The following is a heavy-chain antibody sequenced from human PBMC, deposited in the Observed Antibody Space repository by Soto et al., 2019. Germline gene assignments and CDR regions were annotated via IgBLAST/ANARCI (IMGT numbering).Heavy chain of an antibody. Sequence: QLQLQESGPGLVKPSETLSLTCTVSGGSISSSSYYWGWIRQPPGKGLEWIGSIYYSGSTYYNPSLKSRVTISVDTSKNQFSLKLSSVTAADTAVYYCARTVHYYYYYRDVWGKGTTVTVSS. CDR3: ARTVHYYYYYRDV. D-gene: IGHD4-4*01. CDR1: GGSISSSSYY. V-gene: IGHV4-39*01. J-gene: IGHJ6*03. CDR2: IYYSGST.